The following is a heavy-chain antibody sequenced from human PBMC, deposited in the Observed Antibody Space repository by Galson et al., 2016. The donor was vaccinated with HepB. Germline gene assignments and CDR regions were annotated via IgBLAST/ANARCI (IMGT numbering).Heavy chain of an antibody. CDR1: GFTFTDYT. D-gene: IGHD6-19*01. CDR3: VRPKKKDGAQHWLQDYYYFGLDV. V-gene: IGHV3-21*06. J-gene: IGHJ6*02. CDR2: INSRSNSI. Sequence: SLRLSCAASGFTFTDYTLNWVRQSPGKAPEWVSSINSRSNSIHYADSVKGRFTISRDNAETSVFLQMNNLRVEDTATYYCVRPKKKDGAQHWLQDYYYFGLDVWGQGTTVTVS.